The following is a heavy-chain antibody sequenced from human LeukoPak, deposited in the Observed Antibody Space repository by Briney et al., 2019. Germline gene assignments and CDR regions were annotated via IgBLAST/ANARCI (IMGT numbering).Heavy chain of an antibody. V-gene: IGHV1-46*01. CDR2: INPSGSST. CDR1: GYTFTSYY. D-gene: IGHD6-19*01. J-gene: IGHJ5*02. CDR3: ARAPQQWLVSNWFDP. Sequence: ASVNVSCKASGYTFTSYYMNWVRQAPGQGLEWMGIINPSGSSTSYAQKFQGRVTMTRDTSTSTVYMELSSLTSEDTAVYYCARAPQQWLVSNWFDPWGQGTLVTVSS.